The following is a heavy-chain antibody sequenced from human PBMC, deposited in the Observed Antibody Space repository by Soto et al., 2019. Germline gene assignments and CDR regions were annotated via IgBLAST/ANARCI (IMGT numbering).Heavy chain of an antibody. J-gene: IGHJ4*02. CDR3: AKPMLTSQRRNFDY. D-gene: IGHD1-1*01. Sequence: GGSLRLSCAASGFTFGSFAISWVRQAPGTGLEWVSTITGSGDGTFYADSVRGRFTISRDNSKNTLYLQMNSLRAEDTAMYYCAKPMLTSQRRNFDYWGQGALVTVSS. CDR2: ITGSGDGT. V-gene: IGHV3-23*01. CDR1: GFTFGSFA.